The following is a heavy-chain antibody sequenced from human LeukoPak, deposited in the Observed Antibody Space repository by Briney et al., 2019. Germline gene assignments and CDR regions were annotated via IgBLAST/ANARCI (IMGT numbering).Heavy chain of an antibody. CDR2: ISTGSSTI. D-gene: IGHD3-10*02. V-gene: IGHV3-48*04. J-gene: IGHJ6*04. CDR1: GFSFSSYS. CDR3: AELGITMIGGV. Sequence: PGGSLRLSCAASGFSFSSYSMHWARQAPGKGLEWISYISTGSSTIYYADAVKGRFTISRDNAKNSLYLQMNSLRVEDTAVYYCAELGITMIGGVWGKGTTVTVSS.